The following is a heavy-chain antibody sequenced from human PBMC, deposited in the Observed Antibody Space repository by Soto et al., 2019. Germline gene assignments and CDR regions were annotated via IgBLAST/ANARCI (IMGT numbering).Heavy chain of an antibody. D-gene: IGHD4-17*01. J-gene: IGHJ6*02. CDR3: ARTGRRTTPTGGYYYYGMDG. CDR2: INPSGGST. V-gene: IGHV1-46*01. Sequence: ASVKVSCKASGYTFTSYYMHWVRQAPGQGLEWMGIINPSGGSTSYAQKFQGRVTMTRDTSTSTVYMELSSLRSEDTAVYYCARTGRRTTPTGGYYYYGMDGWGQGTTVTVSS. CDR1: GYTFTSYY.